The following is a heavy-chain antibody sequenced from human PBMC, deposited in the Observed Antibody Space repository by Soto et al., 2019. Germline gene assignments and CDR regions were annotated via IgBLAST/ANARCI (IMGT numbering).Heavy chain of an antibody. Sequence: QVQLVESGGGVVQPGRSLRLSCAASGFIFKHHAMHWVRQAAGKGLEWVAQIWYDGSHTYYTDSVKGRFTISRDNLKEMVYLQMDSLRAEDTAVYYCARDGQQLAPYAMDVWGQGTTVTVSS. CDR3: ARDGQQLAPYAMDV. J-gene: IGHJ6*02. V-gene: IGHV3-33*01. D-gene: IGHD1-1*01. CDR1: GFIFKHHA. CDR2: IWYDGSHT.